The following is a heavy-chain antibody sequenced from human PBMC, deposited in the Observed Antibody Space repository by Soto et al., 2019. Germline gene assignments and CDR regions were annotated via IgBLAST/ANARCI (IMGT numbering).Heavy chain of an antibody. D-gene: IGHD5-18*01. Sequence: ETLSLTCTVSGGSISSYYWSWIRQPPGKGLEWIGYIYYSGSTNYNPSLKSRVTISVDTSKNQFSLKLSSVTAADTAVYYCARTAYYYGMDVWGQGTTVTVSS. J-gene: IGHJ6*02. CDR3: ARTAYYYGMDV. V-gene: IGHV4-59*01. CDR2: IYYSGST. CDR1: GGSISSYY.